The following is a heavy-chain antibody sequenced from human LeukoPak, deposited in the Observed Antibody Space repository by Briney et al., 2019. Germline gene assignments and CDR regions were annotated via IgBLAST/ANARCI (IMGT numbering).Heavy chain of an antibody. CDR1: GGTFSIYA. Sequence: PVTVSCKASGGTFSIYAISWVRQAPGQGLEWMGGIIPIFGTANYAQKFQGRVTITADESTSTAYMELSSLRSEDTAVYYCARDDPNYGSGSYYTFDYWGQGTLVTVSS. CDR3: ARDDPNYGSGSYYTFDY. CDR2: IIPIFGTA. J-gene: IGHJ4*02. V-gene: IGHV1-69*13. D-gene: IGHD3-10*01.